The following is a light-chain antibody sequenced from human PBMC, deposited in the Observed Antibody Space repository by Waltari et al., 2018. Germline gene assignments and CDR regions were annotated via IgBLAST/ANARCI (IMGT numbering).Light chain of an antibody. CDR2: EAS. V-gene: IGKV3-11*01. Sequence: EIVLTQSPATLSLSPGQRATLSCRASQSINNFLAWYQQKPGQPPRLLIAEASSRATAIPARFSGSGSGTDFTLTISRLEPEDFAIYYCQLRDNWPPYTFGQGTKLEIK. CDR3: QLRDNWPPYT. CDR1: QSINNF. J-gene: IGKJ2*01.